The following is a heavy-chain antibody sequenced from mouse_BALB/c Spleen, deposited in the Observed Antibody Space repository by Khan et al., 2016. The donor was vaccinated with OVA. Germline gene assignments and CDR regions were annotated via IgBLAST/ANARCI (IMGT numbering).Heavy chain of an antibody. D-gene: IGHD2-14*01. CDR2: IYPGGGYT. CDR1: GYTFTNYW. CDR3: AKGNRYVDFAMDS. Sequence: QVQLQQSGTELVRPGTSVKMSCKAAGYTFTNYWIGWVKQRPGHGLEWIGDIYPGGGYTNYNEKFKGKATLTADTTSSTAFMQLSSLTSEDSAIXYSAKGNRYVDFAMDSWGQGTSVTVSS. V-gene: IGHV1-63*02. J-gene: IGHJ4*01.